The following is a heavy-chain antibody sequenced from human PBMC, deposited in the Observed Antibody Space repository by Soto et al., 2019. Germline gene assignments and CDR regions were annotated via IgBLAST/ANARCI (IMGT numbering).Heavy chain of an antibody. Sequence: SETLSLTCTVSGGSVSTYYWSWIRQPPGKGLEWIGYIYYSGSTNYNPSLKSRVTISRDNAKNSLYLQMNSLRAEDTAVYYCARDGVITFEGVIVLDYWCQGTLVTVS. D-gene: IGHD3-16*02. CDR3: ARDGVITFEGVIVLDY. CDR1: GGSVSTYY. CDR2: IYYSGST. V-gene: IGHV4-59*02. J-gene: IGHJ4*02.